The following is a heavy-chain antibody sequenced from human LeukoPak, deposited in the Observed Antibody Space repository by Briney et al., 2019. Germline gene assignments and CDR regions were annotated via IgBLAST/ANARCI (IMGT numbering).Heavy chain of an antibody. V-gene: IGHV4-30-2*01. CDR1: GGSISSGGYS. CDR3: ARGGNWGLDY. CDR2: IYHSGST. D-gene: IGHD7-27*01. J-gene: IGHJ4*02. Sequence: SETLSLTCAVSGGSISSGGYSWSWIRQPPGKGLEWIGYIYHSGSTNYNPSLKSRVTISVDTSKNQFSLKLSSVTAADTAVYYCARGGNWGLDYWGQGTLVTVSS.